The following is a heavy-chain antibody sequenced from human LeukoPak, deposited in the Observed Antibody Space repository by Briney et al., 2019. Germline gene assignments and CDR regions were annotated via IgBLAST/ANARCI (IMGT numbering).Heavy chain of an antibody. V-gene: IGHV3-23*01. CDR2: ISGSGGST. CDR3: AKGPPGSYYYYGMDV. D-gene: IGHD1-26*01. J-gene: IGHJ6*02. CDR1: GFTFSSYV. Sequence: GGSLRLSCAASGFTFSSYVLSWVRQAPGKGLEWVSAISGSGGSTYYADSVKGRFTISRDNSKNTLYLQMNSLRAEDTAVYYCAKGPPGSYYYYGMDVWGQGTTVTVSS.